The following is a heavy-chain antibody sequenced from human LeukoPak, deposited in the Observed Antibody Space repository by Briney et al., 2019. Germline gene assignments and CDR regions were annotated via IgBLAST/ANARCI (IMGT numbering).Heavy chain of an antibody. CDR1: GFTVNSNY. CDR2: VYSGDRT. D-gene: IGHD1-26*01. V-gene: IGHV3-66*01. Sequence: PGGSLRLPCAASGFTVNSNYMSWVRQAPGKGLEWVSVVYSGDRTYYADSVKGRFTISRDDSTNTLYLLMNSLRADDTAVYYCARGYLIDYWGQGTLVTVSS. CDR3: ARGYLIDY. J-gene: IGHJ4*02.